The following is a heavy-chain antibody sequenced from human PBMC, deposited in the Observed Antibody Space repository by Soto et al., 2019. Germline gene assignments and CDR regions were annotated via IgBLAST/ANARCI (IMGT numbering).Heavy chain of an antibody. CDR3: ARGAYLNWFDP. CDR2: ISSSSSTI. J-gene: IGHJ5*02. V-gene: IGHV3-48*01. CDR1: GFTFSSYS. Sequence: WGSLRLSCAASGFTFSSYSMNWVRQAPGKGLEWVSYISSSSSTIYYADSVKGRFTISRDNAKNSLYLQMNSLRAEDTAVYYCARGAYLNWFDPWGQGTLVTVSS.